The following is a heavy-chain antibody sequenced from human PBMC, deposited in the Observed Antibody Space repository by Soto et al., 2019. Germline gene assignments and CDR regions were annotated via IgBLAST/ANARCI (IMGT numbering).Heavy chain of an antibody. V-gene: IGHV2-5*02. CDR1: GFSLSTSGVG. D-gene: IGHD6-13*01. CDR3: AHLQLIPFLNDY. CDR2: IYWDNAK. J-gene: IGHJ4*02. Sequence: QITLKESGPTLVKPTQTLTLTCTFSGFSLSTSGVGVAWIRQPPGKALEWLALIYWDNAKHYSPSLKSRLTVXKXXSRNQVVLTMTNMDPVDTATYYCAHLQLIPFLNDYWGQGTLVTVSS.